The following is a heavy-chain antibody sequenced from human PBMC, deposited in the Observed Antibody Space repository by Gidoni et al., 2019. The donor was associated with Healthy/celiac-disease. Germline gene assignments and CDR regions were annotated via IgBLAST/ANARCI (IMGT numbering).Heavy chain of an antibody. V-gene: IGHV1-3*01. Sequence: QVQLVQSGAEVKKPGASVKVSCKASGYPFTSYAMHWVRQAPGQRLEWMGWINAGNGNTKYSQKFQGRVTITRDTSASTAYMELSSLRSEDTAVYYCARETRREGLGTGFDYWGQGTLVTVSS. CDR2: INAGNGNT. D-gene: IGHD7-27*01. CDR3: ARETRREGLGTGFDY. J-gene: IGHJ4*02. CDR1: GYPFTSYA.